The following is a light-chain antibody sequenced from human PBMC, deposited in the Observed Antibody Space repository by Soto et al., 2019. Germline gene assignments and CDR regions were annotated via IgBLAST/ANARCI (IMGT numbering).Light chain of an antibody. Sequence: DIQMTQSPSTLSASVGDRVTITCRASQSISDSLAWYQQKPGKAPKLLIYEASSLKSGVPSRLSGSRSWTENTLTISRLQPDDFATYYCQQYNRYWTFGQETKVEIK. V-gene: IGKV1-5*03. J-gene: IGKJ1*01. CDR3: QQYNRYWT. CDR1: QSISDS. CDR2: EAS.